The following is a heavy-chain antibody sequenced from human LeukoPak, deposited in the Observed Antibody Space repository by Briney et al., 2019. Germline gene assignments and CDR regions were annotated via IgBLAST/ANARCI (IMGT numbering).Heavy chain of an antibody. D-gene: IGHD6-19*01. CDR3: AGGGWSFDAFDF. CDR2: IHYSGST. CDR1: GGSISTYY. Sequence: SETLSLTCTVSGGSISTYYWSWIRQSPGKGLEWIGYIHYSGSTNYSPSLKSRITISVDTSKNRFSLRLSSLTAADTAVYFCAGGGWSFDAFDFWGQGTMVTVSS. V-gene: IGHV4-59*08. J-gene: IGHJ3*01.